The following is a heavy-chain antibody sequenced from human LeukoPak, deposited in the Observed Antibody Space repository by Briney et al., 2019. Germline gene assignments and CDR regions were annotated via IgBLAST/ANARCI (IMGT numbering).Heavy chain of an antibody. J-gene: IGHJ4*02. CDR3: ARDNSYGRHNDY. CDR2: ISSSGSTI. CDR1: GVTFSDFC. D-gene: IGHD5-18*01. Sequence: GGPLRLSCAASGVTFSDFCMSCSCQAPGKGLEWVSYISSSGSTIYYADSVKGRFTISRDNAKNSLYLQMNSLRAEDTAVYYCARDNSYGRHNDYWGQGTLVTVSS. V-gene: IGHV3-11*01.